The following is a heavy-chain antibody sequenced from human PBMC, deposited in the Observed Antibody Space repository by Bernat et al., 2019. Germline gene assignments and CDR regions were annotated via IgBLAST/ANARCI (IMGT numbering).Heavy chain of an antibody. CDR1: GSTFSRYS. CDR2: IGPTGGT. CDR3: VKDLHTALFY. J-gene: IGHJ4*02. Sequence: EMQVVESGGGLVQPGGSLRLSCSASGSTFSRYSMHWVRQAPGGGLEYVSAIGPTGGTYYADSLKGRFTISRDNSKNTLYLQMTSLRPEDTAVYYCVKDLHTALFYWGQGTQVTVSS. D-gene: IGHD5-18*01. V-gene: IGHV3-64D*08.